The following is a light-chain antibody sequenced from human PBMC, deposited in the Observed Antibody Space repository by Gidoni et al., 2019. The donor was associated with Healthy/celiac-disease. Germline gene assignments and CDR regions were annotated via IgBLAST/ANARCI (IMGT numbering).Light chain of an antibody. CDR3: AAWDDSLSGQV. Sequence: GTPGQRVTISCSGSSSNIGSNYVYWYQQLPGTAPKLLIYRNNQRPSGVPDRFSGSKSGTSASLAISGLRSEDEADYYCAAWDDSLSGQVFGGGTKLTVL. J-gene: IGLJ2*01. CDR2: RNN. CDR1: SSNIGSNY. V-gene: IGLV1-47*01.